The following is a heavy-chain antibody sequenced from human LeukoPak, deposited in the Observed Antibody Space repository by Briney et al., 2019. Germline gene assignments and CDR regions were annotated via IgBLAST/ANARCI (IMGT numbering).Heavy chain of an antibody. V-gene: IGHV4-59*01. J-gene: IGHJ4*02. CDR1: GXSINSFH. CDR2: IYYSGST. Sequence: PSETLSLTWTVSGXSINSFHWTWIRQPPRKGLEWIGYIYYSGSTNYNPSLQSRVTISVATSKNNFSLRLSSVTAADTAVYYCARGWGYFDYWGQGTLVTVSS. D-gene: IGHD7-27*01. CDR3: ARGWGYFDY.